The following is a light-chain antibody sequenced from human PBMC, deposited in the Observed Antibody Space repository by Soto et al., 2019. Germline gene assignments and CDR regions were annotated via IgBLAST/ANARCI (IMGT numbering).Light chain of an antibody. CDR1: KLGDKY. CDR2: QDS. CDR3: QAWDSSTVV. Sequence: SYELTQPPSVSVSPGQTASITCSGDKLGDKYACWYQQKQGQSPVLVIYQDSKRPSGIPGRFSGSNSGNTATLTISGTQAMDEADYYCQAWDSSTVVFGGGTKVTVL. V-gene: IGLV3-1*01. J-gene: IGLJ2*01.